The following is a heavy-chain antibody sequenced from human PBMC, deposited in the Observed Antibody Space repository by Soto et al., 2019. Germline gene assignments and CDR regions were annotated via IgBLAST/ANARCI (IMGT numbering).Heavy chain of an antibody. CDR3: ARDRNGRSYSGNWFDP. V-gene: IGHV3-33*01. Sequence: QVQLVESGGGVVQPGRSLRLSCAASGFTFSSYGMHWVRQAPGKGLEWVAVIWYDGSNKYYADSVKGRFTISRDNSKNTLYLQMNSLRAEDTAVYYCARDRNGRSYSGNWFDPWGQGTLVTVSS. J-gene: IGHJ5*02. D-gene: IGHD2-15*01. CDR2: IWYDGSNK. CDR1: GFTFSSYG.